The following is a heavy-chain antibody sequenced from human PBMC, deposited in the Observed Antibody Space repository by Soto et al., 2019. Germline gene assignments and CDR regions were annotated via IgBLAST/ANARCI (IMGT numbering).Heavy chain of an antibody. CDR3: ATGYCSGGSCYSGYYYYMDV. J-gene: IGHJ6*03. CDR2: INAGIGNT. D-gene: IGHD2-15*01. V-gene: IGHV1-3*01. CDR1: GYTFTSYA. Sequence: ASVKVSCKASGYTFTSYAMHWVRQAPGQRLECMGWINAGIGNTKYSQKFQGRVTITRDTSASTAYMELSSLRSEDTAVYYCATGYCSGGSCYSGYYYYMDVWGKGTTVTVSS.